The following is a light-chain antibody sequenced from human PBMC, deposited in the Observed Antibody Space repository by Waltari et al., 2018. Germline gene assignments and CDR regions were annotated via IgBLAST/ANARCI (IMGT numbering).Light chain of an antibody. Sequence: EIVLTQSPVTLSLSPGEGATLSCKTSQSVGDFLAWYQQRPGQAPRLLIYYVSLRAAGIPARVSGSGSGTDFTLTISSLESEDSAVYFCQQRNSWPLTFGPGTTV. J-gene: IGKJ3*01. CDR3: QQRNSWPLT. V-gene: IGKV3-11*01. CDR1: QSVGDF. CDR2: YVS.